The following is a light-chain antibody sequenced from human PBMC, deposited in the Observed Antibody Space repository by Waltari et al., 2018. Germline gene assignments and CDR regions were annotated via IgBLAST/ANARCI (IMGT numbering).Light chain of an antibody. J-gene: IGLJ3*02. CDR1: SSNIGSYS. CDR3: GTWDNNLSPGGV. CDR2: DDY. Sequence: QSVLTQPPSVSAAPGQKVTISCSGSSSNIGSYSVSWYQQLPGTAPKLLIYDDYKRPSGISDRFSGSKSGTSATLGITGLQTGDEAEYYCGTWDNNLSPGGVFGGGTKLTVL. V-gene: IGLV1-51*01.